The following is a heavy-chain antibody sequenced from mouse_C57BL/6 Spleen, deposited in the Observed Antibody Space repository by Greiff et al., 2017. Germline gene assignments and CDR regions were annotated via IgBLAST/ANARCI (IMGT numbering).Heavy chain of an antibody. CDR2: IRTGVGS. CDR1: GFSLTSYA. D-gene: IGHD4-1*01. Sequence: VPGVESGPGLVAPSQRLSITCTVSGFSLTSYAISWVRQPPGTGLVWLGVIRTGVGSNYKSALKSRLSISKDNCKSQVFLTMNSLQTDDTAKYYCASTGPVAYWGQGTLVTVSA. J-gene: IGHJ3*01. V-gene: IGHV2-9-1*01. CDR3: ASTGPVAY.